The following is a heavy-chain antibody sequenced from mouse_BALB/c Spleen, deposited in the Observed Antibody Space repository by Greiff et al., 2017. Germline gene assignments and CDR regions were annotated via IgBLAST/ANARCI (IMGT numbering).Heavy chain of an antibody. J-gene: IGHJ4*01. V-gene: IGHV5-17*02. CDR3: ARGYSAMDY. CDR1: GFTFSSFG. CDR2: ISSGSSTI. Sequence: EVHLVESGGGLVQPGGSRKLSCAASGFTFSSFGMHWVRQAPEKGLEWVAYISSGSSTIYYADTVKGRFTISRDNPKNTLFLQMTSLRSEDTAMYYCARGYSAMDYWGQGTSVTVSS.